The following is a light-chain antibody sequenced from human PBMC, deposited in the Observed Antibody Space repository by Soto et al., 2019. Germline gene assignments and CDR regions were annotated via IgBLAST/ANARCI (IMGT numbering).Light chain of an antibody. J-gene: IGKJ4*01. CDR1: QSISTS. Sequence: IQMTQSPSSLSASLGDRVTITCRASQSISTSLIWYQLKTGKDPYLLIYDASSLETGVPSRFSGSASGTEFTLTISSLQPDDFATYECQQYNSYTLTFGGGTKVDNK. CDR3: QQYNSYTLT. V-gene: IGKV1-5*01. CDR2: DAS.